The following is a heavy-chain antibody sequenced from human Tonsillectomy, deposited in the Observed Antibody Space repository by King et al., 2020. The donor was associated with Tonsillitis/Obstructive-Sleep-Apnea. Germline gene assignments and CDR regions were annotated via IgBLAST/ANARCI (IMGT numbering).Heavy chain of an antibody. Sequence: QLVQSGAEVKKPGASVKVSCKVSGYTLTELSMHWVRQAPGKGLEWMGGFDPEDGETIYAQNFQGRVTMTEDTSTDTAYMELSSLRSEDTAVYYCATARAYGPGMRGQSGYMDVWGKGTTVTVSS. CDR3: ATARAYGPGMRGQSGYMDV. CDR2: FDPEDGET. CDR1: GYTLTELS. J-gene: IGHJ6*03. D-gene: IGHD3-10*01. V-gene: IGHV1-24*01.